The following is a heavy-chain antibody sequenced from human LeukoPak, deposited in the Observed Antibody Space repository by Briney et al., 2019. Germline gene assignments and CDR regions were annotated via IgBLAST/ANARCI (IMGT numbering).Heavy chain of an antibody. CDR2: INPNSGGT. V-gene: IGHV1-2*02. Sequence: ASVKVSCKASGYTFTGYYMHWVRQAPGQGLEWMGWINPNSGGTNYAQKFQGRVTMTRDTSITTAYMELSSLRSDDTAVYYCARPIAAAGPVTWFDPWGQGTLVTVSS. CDR1: GYTFTGYY. J-gene: IGHJ5*02. D-gene: IGHD6-13*01. CDR3: ARPIAAAGPVTWFDP.